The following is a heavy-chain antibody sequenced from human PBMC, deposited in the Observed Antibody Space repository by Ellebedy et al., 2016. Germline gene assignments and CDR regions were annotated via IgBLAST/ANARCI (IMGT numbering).Heavy chain of an antibody. CDR3: RQGHYADF. CDR2: ISSSGSNI. J-gene: IGHJ4*02. CDR1: GSTFSGYT. Sequence: GGSLRLSXAASGSTFSGYTMNWVRQAPGKGLEWVSSISSSGSNIFYADSVKGRFTISRDNAKNSVYLRMNNLRVEDTAVYYCRQGHYADFWGQGTLVTVSS. V-gene: IGHV3-21*01.